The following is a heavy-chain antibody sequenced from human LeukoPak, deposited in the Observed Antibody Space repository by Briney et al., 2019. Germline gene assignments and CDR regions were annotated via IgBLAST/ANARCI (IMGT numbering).Heavy chain of an antibody. CDR3: AREGDYDFWSGPTKTNWFDP. CDR2: ISSSSSYI. CDR1: GFTFSSYI. V-gene: IGHV3-21*01. D-gene: IGHD3-3*01. J-gene: IGHJ5*02. Sequence: PGGSLRLSCAASGFTFSSYIMNWVRQAPGKGLEWVSSISSSSSYIYYADSVKGRFTISRDNAKNSLYLQMNSLRAEDTAVYYCAREGDYDFWSGPTKTNWFDPWGQRTLVTVSS.